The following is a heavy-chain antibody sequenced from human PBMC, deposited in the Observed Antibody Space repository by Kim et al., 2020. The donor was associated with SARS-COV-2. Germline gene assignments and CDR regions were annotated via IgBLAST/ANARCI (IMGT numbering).Heavy chain of an antibody. CDR3: ARGVSRSWKHYFDY. V-gene: IGHV4-34*01. J-gene: IGHJ4*02. D-gene: IGHD6-13*01. Sequence: PSLKSRVTISVDTSKNQFSLKLSSVTAADTAVYYCARGVSRSWKHYFDYWGQGTLVTVSS.